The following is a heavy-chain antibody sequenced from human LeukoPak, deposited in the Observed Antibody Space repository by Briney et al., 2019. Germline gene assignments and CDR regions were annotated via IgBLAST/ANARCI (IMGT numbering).Heavy chain of an antibody. CDR2: IKRDGGEK. CDR1: GFTFSTYW. V-gene: IGHV3-7*01. CDR3: ARIGDLSLPAAILFDY. D-gene: IGHD2-2*02. Sequence: PGGSLRLSCAASGFTFSTYWMSWVRQAPGQGLEWVANIKRDGGEKYYVDSVKGRFTISRDNAKNSLYLQMNSLRAEDTAVYYCARIGDLSLPAAILFDYWGQGTLVTVSS. J-gene: IGHJ4*02.